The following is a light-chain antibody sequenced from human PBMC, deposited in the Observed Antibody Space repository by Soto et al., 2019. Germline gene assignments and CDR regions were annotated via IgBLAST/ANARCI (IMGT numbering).Light chain of an antibody. Sequence: DIQMTQSPSSLSASVGDRVTITCQASHDITSYLKWYQHKPGKAPKLLIYHASILEVGVPSRFSGSGAGTDFTFTISSLQPEDAATYYRQKCDYLPIFGPGTTVDFK. CDR2: HAS. J-gene: IGKJ3*01. CDR1: HDITSY. V-gene: IGKV1-33*01. CDR3: QKCDYLPI.